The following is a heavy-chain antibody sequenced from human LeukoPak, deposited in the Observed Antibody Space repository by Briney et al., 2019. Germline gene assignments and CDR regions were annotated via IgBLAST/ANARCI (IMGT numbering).Heavy chain of an antibody. CDR1: GGSFSGYY. Sequence: SETLSLTCAVYGGSFSGYYWSWIRQPPGKGLEWIGEINHTGSTNYNPSLKSRVTISVDTSKNQFSLKLSSVTAADTAVYYCARGYSYGSPFDYWGQGTLVTVSS. CDR3: ARGYSYGSPFDY. J-gene: IGHJ4*02. V-gene: IGHV4-34*01. D-gene: IGHD5-18*01. CDR2: INHTGST.